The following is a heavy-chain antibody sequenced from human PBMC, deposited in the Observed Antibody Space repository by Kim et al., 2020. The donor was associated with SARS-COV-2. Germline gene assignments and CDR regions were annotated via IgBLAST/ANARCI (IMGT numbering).Heavy chain of an antibody. D-gene: IGHD6-13*01. Sequence: ANYAQKFQGRVTITADESTSTAYMELSSLRSEDTAVYYCARAGPSSSWDYWGQGTLVTVSS. J-gene: IGHJ4*02. V-gene: IGHV1-69*01. CDR3: ARAGPSSSWDY. CDR2: A.